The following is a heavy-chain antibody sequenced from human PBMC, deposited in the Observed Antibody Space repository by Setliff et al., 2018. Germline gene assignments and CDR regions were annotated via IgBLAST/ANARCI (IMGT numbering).Heavy chain of an antibody. Sequence: LRLSCAASTFKGHGINWVRQVPGKGLEWVSTTNWDGRSTGYTDSVKGRFTISRDNAKNSLYLQMNSLRAEDTAFYYCVRDACPYTSTRCHHFDCWGQGTLVTVSS. CDR1: TFKGHG. CDR3: VRDACPYTSTRCHHFDC. V-gene: IGHV3-20*04. J-gene: IGHJ4*02. CDR2: TNWDGRST. D-gene: IGHD2-2*01.